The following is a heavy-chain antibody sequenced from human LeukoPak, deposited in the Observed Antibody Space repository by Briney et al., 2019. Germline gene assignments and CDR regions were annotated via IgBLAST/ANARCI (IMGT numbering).Heavy chain of an antibody. D-gene: IGHD2-2*01. J-gene: IGHJ6*02. CDR3: AGDIVVVPAALEDYYYGMDV. Sequence: VASVKVSCKASGGTFSSYAISWVRQAPGQGLEWMGGIIPIFGTANYAQKFQGRVTITADESTSTAYMELSSLRSEDTAVYYCAGDIVVVPAALEDYYYGMDVWGQGTTVTVSS. V-gene: IGHV1-69*01. CDR1: GGTFSSYA. CDR2: IIPIFGTA.